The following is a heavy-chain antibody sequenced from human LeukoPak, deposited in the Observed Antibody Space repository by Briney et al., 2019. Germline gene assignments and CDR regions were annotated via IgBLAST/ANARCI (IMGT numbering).Heavy chain of an antibody. Sequence: SEALSLTCTVSGGSISSGGYYWSWIRQPPGKGLEWIGYIYHSGSTYYNPSLKSRVTISVDRSKNQFSLKLSSVTAADTAVYYCASGSPLRFLEWFRFDYWGQGTLVTVSS. CDR1: GGSISSGGYY. V-gene: IGHV4-30-2*01. D-gene: IGHD3-3*01. CDR2: IYHSGST. J-gene: IGHJ4*02. CDR3: ASGSPLRFLEWFRFDY.